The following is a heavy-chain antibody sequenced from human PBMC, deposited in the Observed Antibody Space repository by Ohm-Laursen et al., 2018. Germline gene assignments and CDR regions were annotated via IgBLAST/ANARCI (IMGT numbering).Heavy chain of an antibody. V-gene: IGHV3-33*08. J-gene: IGHJ6*02. CDR2: IWYDGSNK. Sequence: SLRLSCAASGFTFSSYGMHWVRQAPGKGLEWVAVIWYDGSNKYYADSVKGRFTISRDNSKNTLYLQMNSLRAEDTAVYYCARSGRSDYGMDVWGQGTTVTVSS. CDR3: ARSGRSDYGMDV. D-gene: IGHD3-10*01. CDR1: GFTFSSYG.